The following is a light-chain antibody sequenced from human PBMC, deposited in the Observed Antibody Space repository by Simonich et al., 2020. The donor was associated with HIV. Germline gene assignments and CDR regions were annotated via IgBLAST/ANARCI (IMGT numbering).Light chain of an antibody. CDR1: SSDVGSYNL. Sequence: QSALTQPASVSGSPGQSITISCTGTSSDVGSYNLVSWYQQHPGKAPKLMIHEGSKWPPGVSNRFSGSKSGNTASLTISGLQAEDEADYYCCSYAGSSTWVFGGGTKLTVL. CDR3: CSYAGSSTWV. J-gene: IGLJ3*02. V-gene: IGLV2-23*01. CDR2: EGS.